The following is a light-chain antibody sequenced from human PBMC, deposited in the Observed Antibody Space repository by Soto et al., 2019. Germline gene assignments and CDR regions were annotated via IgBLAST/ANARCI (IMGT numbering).Light chain of an antibody. Sequence: DIQMTQSPSTLSASVGDRVTITCRASQSISSWLAWYQQKPGKAPKLLIYKESSLESGVPSRFSGSGSGTEVTLTISSLQPDDFATYYCQQYNSYPWTVGQGTKVDIK. CDR2: KES. CDR1: QSISSW. V-gene: IGKV1-5*03. J-gene: IGKJ1*01. CDR3: QQYNSYPWT.